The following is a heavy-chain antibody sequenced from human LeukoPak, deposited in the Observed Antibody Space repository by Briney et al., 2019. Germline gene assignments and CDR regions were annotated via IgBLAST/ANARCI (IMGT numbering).Heavy chain of an antibody. Sequence: SGTLSLTCAVSGDSISSSNWWSWVRQPPGKGLEWIGEIYHSGSTNYNPSLKSRVTISVDKSKNQFSLKLSSVTAADTAVYYCARVRSGWYSGYYFDYWGQGTLVTVSS. CDR2: IYHSGST. CDR1: GDSISSSNW. D-gene: IGHD6-19*01. CDR3: ARVRSGWYSGYYFDY. V-gene: IGHV4-4*02. J-gene: IGHJ4*02.